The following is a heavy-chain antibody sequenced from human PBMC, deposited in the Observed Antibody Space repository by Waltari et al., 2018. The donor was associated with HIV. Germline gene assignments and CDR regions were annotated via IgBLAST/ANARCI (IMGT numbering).Heavy chain of an antibody. V-gene: IGHV3-21*02. CDR1: GFTFSTYN. Sequence: EVQLVESGGGLVKPGGSLRLSCAASGFTFSTYNMNWVRQTPGKGLEWVSCISGNSAYIYYADSVTGRFTISRDNAKNSLYLQMNSLRVEDTAVYYCVRDYTVGVGELLDYWGQGTLVTVSS. D-gene: IGHD3-10*01. CDR2: ISGNSAYI. CDR3: VRDYTVGVGELLDY. J-gene: IGHJ4*02.